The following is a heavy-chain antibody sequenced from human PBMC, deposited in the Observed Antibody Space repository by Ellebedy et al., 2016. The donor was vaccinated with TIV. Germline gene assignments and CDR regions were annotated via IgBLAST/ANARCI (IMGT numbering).Heavy chain of an antibody. CDR1: GYTFTCYY. D-gene: IGHD3-22*01. Sequence: ASVKVSCKASGYTFTCYYFYWVRQAPGQGLEWMGIINPTTGNSNYAQKFQGRVIMTRDTSTSTVYMELSSLRSEDTAVYYCARGDNYYYDSSGYYYTYWGQGTLVTVSS. CDR2: INPTTGNS. V-gene: IGHV1-46*01. CDR3: ARGDNYYYDSSGYYYTY. J-gene: IGHJ4*02.